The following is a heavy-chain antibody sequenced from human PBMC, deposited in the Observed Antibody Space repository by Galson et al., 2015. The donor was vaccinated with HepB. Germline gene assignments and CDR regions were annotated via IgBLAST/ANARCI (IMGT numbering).Heavy chain of an antibody. CDR1: GGTFSSYT. V-gene: IGHV1-69*02. CDR2: IIPILGIA. Sequence: SVKVSCKASGGTFSSYTISWVRQAPGQGLEWMGRIIPILGIANYAQKFQGRVTITADKSTSTAYMELSSLRSEDTAVYYCARIYTSDAFDIWGQGTMVTVSS. D-gene: IGHD3-16*01. CDR3: ARIYTSDAFDI. J-gene: IGHJ3*02.